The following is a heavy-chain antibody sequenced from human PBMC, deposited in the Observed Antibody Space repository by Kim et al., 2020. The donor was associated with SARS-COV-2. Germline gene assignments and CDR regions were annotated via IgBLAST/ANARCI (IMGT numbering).Heavy chain of an antibody. CDR3: ARSDCSSTSCYSDWFDP. CDR1: GYTFTGYY. J-gene: IGHJ5*02. V-gene: IGHV1-2*06. Sequence: ASVKVSCKASGYTFTGYYMHWVRQAPGQGLEWMGRINPNSGGTNYAQKFQGRVTMTRDTSISTAYMELSRLRSDDTAVYYCARSDCSSTSCYSDWFDPWGQGTLVTVSS. D-gene: IGHD2-2*01. CDR2: INPNSGGT.